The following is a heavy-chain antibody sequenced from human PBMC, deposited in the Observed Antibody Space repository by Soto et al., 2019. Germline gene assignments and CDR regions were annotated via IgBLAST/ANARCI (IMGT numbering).Heavy chain of an antibody. D-gene: IGHD4-4*01. V-gene: IGHV4-31*03. J-gene: IGHJ4*02. CDR3: ARGDYIFNYFGY. CDR2: IYYTGSA. CDR1: GDSISSGDYY. Sequence: QVQLQESGPGLVKPSQTLSLTCTVSGDSISSGDYYWSWIRQHPGKGLEWIGYIYYTGSAYYNPSLRSRVSISIETSKTQFSLNLNSVTAADTAVYYCARGDYIFNYFGYWGQGTLVTVSS.